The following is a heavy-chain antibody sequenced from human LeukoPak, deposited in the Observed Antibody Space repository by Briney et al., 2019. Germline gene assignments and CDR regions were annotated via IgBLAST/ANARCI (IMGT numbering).Heavy chain of an antibody. CDR3: ASSRPYRTNGVCFYFDY. CDR2: ISSSGSTI. J-gene: IGHJ4*02. D-gene: IGHD2-8*01. V-gene: IGHV3-48*03. Sequence: QPGGSLRLSCAASGFTFSSYEMNWVRQAPGKGLEWVSYISSSGSTIYYADSVKGRFTISRDNAKNSLYLQMNSLRAEDTAVYYCASSRPYRTNGVCFYFDYWGQGTLVTVSS. CDR1: GFTFSSYE.